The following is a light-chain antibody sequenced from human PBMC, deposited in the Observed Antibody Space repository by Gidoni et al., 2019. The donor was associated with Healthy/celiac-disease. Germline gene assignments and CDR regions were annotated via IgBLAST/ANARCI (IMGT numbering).Light chain of an antibody. CDR1: QSVSSY. CDR3: QQRSNWPGGS. CDR2: DAS. V-gene: IGKV3-11*01. Sequence: EIVLTQSPATLSLSPGERATLSCRASQSVSSYLAWYQQKHGQAPRLLIYDASNRATGIPARFSGSGSGTDFTLTISSLSPEDFAVYYCQQRSNWPGGSFGQGTKLEIK. J-gene: IGKJ2*04.